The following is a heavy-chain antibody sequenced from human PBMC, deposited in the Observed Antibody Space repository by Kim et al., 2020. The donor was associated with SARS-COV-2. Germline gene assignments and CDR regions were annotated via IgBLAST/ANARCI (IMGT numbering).Heavy chain of an antibody. J-gene: IGHJ6*02. Sequence: GGSLRLSCAASGFTFSSYSMNWVRQAPGKGLEWVSSISSSSSYIYYADSVKGRFTISRDNAKNSLYLQMNSLRAEDTAVYYCARDTQGQRDILTAYYYGMDVWGQGTTVTVSS. CDR2: ISSSSSYI. V-gene: IGHV3-21*01. D-gene: IGHD3-9*01. CDR3: ARDTQGQRDILTAYYYGMDV. CDR1: GFTFSSYS.